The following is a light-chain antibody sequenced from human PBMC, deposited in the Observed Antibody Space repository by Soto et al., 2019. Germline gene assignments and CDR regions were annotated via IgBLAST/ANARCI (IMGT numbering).Light chain of an antibody. CDR2: GAS. CDR1: QSVRSK. CDR3: QQYGGSVQT. J-gene: IGKJ1*01. V-gene: IGKV3-15*01. Sequence: EIVMTQSPDTLSVSPGETVTLSCRASQSVRSKLAWYQQKPGQAPRLFIYGASTRATGIPARFSGSGSGTEFTLTISSLQSEDFAVYYCQQYGGSVQTFGQGTKVDIK.